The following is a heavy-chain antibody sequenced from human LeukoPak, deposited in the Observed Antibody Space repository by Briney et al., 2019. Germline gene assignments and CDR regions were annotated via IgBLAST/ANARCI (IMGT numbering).Heavy chain of an antibody. V-gene: IGHV4-59*01. CDR3: ARGGDFWSGYPDY. CDR2: IYYSGST. Sequence: PSETLSLTCNVSGGSISGYYWNWIRQPPWKGLEWIGYIYYSGSTNYNPSLKSRVTISVDTSKNLFSLRLSSVTAADTAVYYCARGGDFWSGYPDYWGQGTLVTVSS. D-gene: IGHD3-3*01. CDR1: GGSISGYY. J-gene: IGHJ4*02.